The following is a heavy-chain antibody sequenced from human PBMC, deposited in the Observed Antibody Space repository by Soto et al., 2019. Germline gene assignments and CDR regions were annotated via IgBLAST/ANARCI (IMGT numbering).Heavy chain of an antibody. V-gene: IGHV4-39*01. D-gene: IGHD3-16*01. Sequence: PSETLSLTCTVSGGSISSNSYYWDWIRQPPGKGLEWIGRLFDSGATYHNPSLQSRVTISVDTSKNQFSLRLSSVTAADTAAYYCARHAAYHSVWGESAGSDYWGQGTLVSVSS. CDR1: GGSISSNSYY. CDR2: LFDSGAT. J-gene: IGHJ4*02. CDR3: ARHAAYHSVWGESAGSDY.